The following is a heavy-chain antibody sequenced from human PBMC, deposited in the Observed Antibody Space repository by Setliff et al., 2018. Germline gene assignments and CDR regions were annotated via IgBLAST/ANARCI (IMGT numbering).Heavy chain of an antibody. J-gene: IGHJ4*02. Sequence: LRLSCAASGFTFSTYRMHWVRQAPGKGLEWVAVIWDDGGNKYHADSVKDRFIISRDNSKNTVYLQMNSLRAADTAVYHCARVGQATVVTAIHGALDYWGQGTLVTVSS. CDR1: GFTFSTYR. D-gene: IGHD2-21*02. CDR2: IWDDGGNK. V-gene: IGHV3-33*08. CDR3: ARVGQATVVTAIHGALDY.